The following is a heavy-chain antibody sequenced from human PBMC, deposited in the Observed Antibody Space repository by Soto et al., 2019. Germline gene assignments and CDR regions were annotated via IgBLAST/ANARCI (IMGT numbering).Heavy chain of an antibody. CDR2: IYYSGST. Sequence: SETLSLTCTVSGGSISSYYWSWIRQPPGKGLEWIGYIYYSGSTNYNPSLKSRVTISVDTSKNQFSLKLSSVTAADTAVYYCARAPSPYSRQDYWGQGTLVTVSS. CDR1: GGSISSYY. D-gene: IGHD6-13*01. J-gene: IGHJ4*02. V-gene: IGHV4-59*01. CDR3: ARAPSPYSRQDY.